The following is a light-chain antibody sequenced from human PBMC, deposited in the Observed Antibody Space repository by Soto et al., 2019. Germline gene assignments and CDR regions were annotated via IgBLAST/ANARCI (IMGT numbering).Light chain of an antibody. CDR2: DAS. J-gene: IGKJ1*01. V-gene: IGKV1-5*01. CDR1: QSLNSL. Sequence: DNQGPQSLSTVSSSVVSIFPITFRSLQSLNSLLAWYQQKPGRAPKILIYDASTLESGVPSRFSGSGSGTEFTLTISSLQTDDFATYYCQQYNSYSSWTFGKGTKVDIK. CDR3: QQYNSYSSWT.